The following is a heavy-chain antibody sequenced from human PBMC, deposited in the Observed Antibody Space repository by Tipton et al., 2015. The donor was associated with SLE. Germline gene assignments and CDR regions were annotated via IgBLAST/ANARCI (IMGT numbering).Heavy chain of an antibody. V-gene: IGHV4-59*01. Sequence: TLSLTCTVSGGSISSYYWSWIRQPPGKGLEWIGYVYYTGTTNSNPSLKSRTTISVDTSRNQFSLNLTSVTAADTAMYYCARVGYLGSGKTWDMDVWGKGSTVTVS. J-gene: IGHJ6*03. CDR2: VYYTGTT. CDR3: ARVGYLGSGKTWDMDV. D-gene: IGHD3-10*01. CDR1: GGSISSYY.